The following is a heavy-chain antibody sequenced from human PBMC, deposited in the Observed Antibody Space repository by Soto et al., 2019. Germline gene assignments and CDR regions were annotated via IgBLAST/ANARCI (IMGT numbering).Heavy chain of an antibody. D-gene: IGHD3-10*01. J-gene: IGHJ6*03. CDR2: IKSKTDGGTT. CDR1: GFTFSNAW. V-gene: IGHV3-15*01. CDR3: TTGRRYYGSGSLFSLYYYYMDV. Sequence: GGSLRLSCAASGFTFSNAWMSWVRQAPGKGLEWVGRIKSKTDGGTTDYAAPVKGRFTISREDSKNTLFLQMNSLKTEDTAVYYCTTGRRYYGSGSLFSLYYYYMDVWGKGTTVTVSS.